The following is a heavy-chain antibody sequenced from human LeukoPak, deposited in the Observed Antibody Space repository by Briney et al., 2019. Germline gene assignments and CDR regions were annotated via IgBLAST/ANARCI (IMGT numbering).Heavy chain of an antibody. Sequence: SETLSLTCAVSGYPINSAYYWVWVRQPPGKGLEWIGSLYHPDSTYYNPSLESRVTMSVDTSRNQFSLKSSFVTAADTAVYYCARQYDSYFYYYLDLWGTGTTVTVSS. CDR2: LYHPDST. V-gene: IGHV4-38-2*01. CDR3: ARQYDSYFYYYLDL. J-gene: IGHJ6*03. CDR1: GYPINSAYY. D-gene: IGHD2-2*01.